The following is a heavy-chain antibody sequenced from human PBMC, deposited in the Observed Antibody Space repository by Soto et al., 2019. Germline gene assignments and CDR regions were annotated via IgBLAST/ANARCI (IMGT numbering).Heavy chain of an antibody. D-gene: IGHD5-12*01. CDR3: AREADIVATIWGFFDY. J-gene: IGHJ4*02. V-gene: IGHV4-30-4*01. Sequence: QVQLQESGPGLVKPSQTLSLTCTVSGGSISSGDYYWSWIRQPPGKGLEWIGYIYYSGSTYYNPSLKSRVTISVDTSKHQVSLKLSSVTAADTAVYYCAREADIVATIWGFFDYWGQGTLVTVSS. CDR2: IYYSGST. CDR1: GGSISSGDYY.